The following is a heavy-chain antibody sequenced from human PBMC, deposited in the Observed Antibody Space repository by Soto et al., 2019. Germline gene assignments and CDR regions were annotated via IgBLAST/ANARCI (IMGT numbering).Heavy chain of an antibody. D-gene: IGHD6-6*01. CDR1: GFTFSSYG. CDR3: AKDLLPWASSSRWFDP. V-gene: IGHV3-30*18. Sequence: GGSLRLSCAASGFTFSSYGMHWVRQAPGKGLEWVAVISYDGSNKYYADSVKGRFTISRDNSKNTLYLQMNSLRAEDTAVYYCAKDLLPWASSSRWFDPWGQGTLVTVSS. CDR2: ISYDGSNK. J-gene: IGHJ5*02.